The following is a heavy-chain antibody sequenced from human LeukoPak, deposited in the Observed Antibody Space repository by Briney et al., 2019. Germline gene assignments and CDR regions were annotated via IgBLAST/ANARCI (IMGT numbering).Heavy chain of an antibody. V-gene: IGHV4-34*01. CDR2: INHSGST. D-gene: IGHD6-19*01. J-gene: IGHJ5*02. CDR3: ARGRRLVSPTLDP. CDR1: GGSFSGYY. Sequence: PSETLSLTCAVYGGSFSGYYWSWIRQPPGKGLEWIGEINHSGSTNYNPSLKSRVTISVDTSKNQFSLKLSSVTAADTAVYYCARGRRLVSPTLDPWGQGTLVTVSS.